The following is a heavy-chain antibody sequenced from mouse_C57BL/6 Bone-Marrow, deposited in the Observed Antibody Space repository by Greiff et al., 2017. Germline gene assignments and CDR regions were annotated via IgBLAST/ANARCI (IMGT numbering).Heavy chain of an antibody. CDR1: GYSFTGYY. D-gene: IGHD2-4*01. V-gene: IGHV1-42*01. CDR3: ARSGDYDGYYFDY. J-gene: IGHJ2*01. Sequence: EVQLQQSGPELVKPGASVKISCKASGYSFTGYYMNWVKQSPEKSLEWIGEINPSTGGTTYNQKFKAQATLTVDKSSSTAYMQLKSLTSEDSAVYYCARSGDYDGYYFDYWGQGTTLTVSS. CDR2: INPSTGGT.